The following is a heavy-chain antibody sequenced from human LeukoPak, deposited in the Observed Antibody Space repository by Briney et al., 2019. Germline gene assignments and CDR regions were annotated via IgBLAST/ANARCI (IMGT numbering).Heavy chain of an antibody. Sequence: GGSLRLSCAASGFTFSSYSTNWVRQAPGKGLEWVSYISSSSSTIYYADSVKGRFTISRDNAKNPLYLQMNSLRAEDTAVYYCARGGVGATTWGKGYFDYWGQGTLVTVSS. J-gene: IGHJ4*02. CDR1: GFTFSSYS. CDR2: ISSSSSTI. V-gene: IGHV3-48*01. CDR3: ARGGVGATTWGKGYFDY. D-gene: IGHD1-26*01.